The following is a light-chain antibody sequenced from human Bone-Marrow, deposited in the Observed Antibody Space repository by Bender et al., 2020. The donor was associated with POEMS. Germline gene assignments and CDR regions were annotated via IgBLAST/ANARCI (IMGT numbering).Light chain of an antibody. V-gene: IGLV2-14*01. J-gene: IGLJ1*01. CDR2: DVT. CDR3: SSSTSTSTYV. Sequence: HSALTQTASVSGSPGQSITISCTGTRSDVGDYNSVSWYQQHPGKAPKLMIYDVTNRPSGVSNRFSGSKSGNTASLTISGLQAEDEADYYCSSSTSTSTYVFGTGTKVTVL. CDR1: RSDVGDYNS.